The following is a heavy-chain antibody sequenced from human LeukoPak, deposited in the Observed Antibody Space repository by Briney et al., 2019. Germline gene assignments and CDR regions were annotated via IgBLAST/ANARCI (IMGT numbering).Heavy chain of an antibody. V-gene: IGHV4-4*07. CDR1: GVSMYSFY. CDR2: IYASGST. Sequence: SETLSLTCSVSGVSMYSFYWSWMPQPAGQGLEGLGRIYASGSTSYNPSLEGRVTVSIDTSKTQFSLKLRSVTAADTAVYYCARADRAPGWFDPWGQGTLVTVSS. D-gene: IGHD3-10*01. J-gene: IGHJ5*02. CDR3: ARADRAPGWFDP.